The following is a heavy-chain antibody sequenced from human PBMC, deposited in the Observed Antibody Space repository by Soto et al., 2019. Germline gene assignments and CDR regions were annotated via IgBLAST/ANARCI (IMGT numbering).Heavy chain of an antibody. CDR2: IYPGDSDT. V-gene: IGHV5-51*01. CDR1: GYIFSRYW. D-gene: IGHD3-22*01. J-gene: IGHJ4*02. Sequence: GEYLKISCKGSGYIFSRYWIAWVRQMPGKGLEWMGIIYPGDSDTKYSPSFQGQVTMSADKYINTAYLQWSSLTASDTAIYYCASLSYYDSSGGFDYWGQVTLVTFSS. CDR3: ASLSYYDSSGGFDY.